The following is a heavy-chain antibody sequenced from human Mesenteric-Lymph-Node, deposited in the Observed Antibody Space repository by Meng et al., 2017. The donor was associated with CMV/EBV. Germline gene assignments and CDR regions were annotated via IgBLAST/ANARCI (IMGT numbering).Heavy chain of an antibody. CDR1: GFTFSSYS. CDR2: ISYDGGNK. D-gene: IGHD4-11*01. CDR3: ARVPGTVTTLYFHS. V-gene: IGHV3-30*03. J-gene: IGHJ4*02. Sequence: GGSLRLSCAASGFTFSSYSMNWVRQAPGKGLEWVAAISYDGGNKYYADSVKGRFTISRDNSKNTLYLQMNSLRPEDTAVYYCARVPGTVTTLYFHSWGQGTLVTVSS.